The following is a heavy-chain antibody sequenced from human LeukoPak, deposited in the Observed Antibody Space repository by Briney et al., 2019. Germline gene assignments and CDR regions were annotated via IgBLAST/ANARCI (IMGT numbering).Heavy chain of an antibody. Sequence: GGSLRLSCAASGFTFSSYWMSWVRQAPGKGLEWVANIKQDGSEKYYVDSVKGRFTISRDNAKNSLYLQMNSLRAEDTAVYYCAKESVSSGWYYFDYWGQGTLVTVSS. CDR1: GFTFSSYW. J-gene: IGHJ4*02. CDR3: AKESVSSGWYYFDY. CDR2: IKQDGSEK. D-gene: IGHD6-19*01. V-gene: IGHV3-7*03.